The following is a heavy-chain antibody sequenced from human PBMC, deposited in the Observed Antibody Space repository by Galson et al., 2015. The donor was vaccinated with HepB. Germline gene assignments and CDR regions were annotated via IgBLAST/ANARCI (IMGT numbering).Heavy chain of an antibody. V-gene: IGHV3-30-3*01. CDR2: ISYDGSNK. Sequence: FTFSSYAMHWVRQAPGKGLEWVAVISYDGSNKYYADSVKGRFTISRDNSKNTLYLRMNSLRAEDTAVYYCARRIGGYYGMDVWGQGTTVTVSS. J-gene: IGHJ6*02. CDR1: FTFSSYA. D-gene: IGHD3-10*01. CDR3: ARRIGGYYGMDV.